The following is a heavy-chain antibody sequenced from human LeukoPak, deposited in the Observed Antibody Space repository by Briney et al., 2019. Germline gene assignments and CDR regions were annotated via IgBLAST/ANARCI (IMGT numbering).Heavy chain of an antibody. V-gene: IGHV4-34*01. J-gene: IGHJ4*02. CDR1: GGSFSGYY. Sequence: AETLSLTCAVYGGSFSGYYWSRIRQPPGKGLEWIGEINHSGSTNYNPSLKSRVTISVDTSKYQFSLKLSSVTAADTAVYYCARHVDPSMANDYWGQGTLVTVSS. CDR3: ARHVDPSMANDY. CDR2: INHSGST. D-gene: IGHD2-21*01.